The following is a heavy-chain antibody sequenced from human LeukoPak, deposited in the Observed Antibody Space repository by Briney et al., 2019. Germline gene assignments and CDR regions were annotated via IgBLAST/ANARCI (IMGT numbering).Heavy chain of an antibody. CDR1: RFTFTNAW. Sequence: GGSLRLSCAASRFTFTNAWMSWVRQAPGKGLEWVGRIKSKTDGGTTDYAASVKGRFTISRDDSKNTLYLQMNSLKTEDTAVYYCTTAPYYDILTGRNTDYWGQGTLVTVSS. V-gene: IGHV3-15*01. CDR3: TTAPYYDILTGRNTDY. J-gene: IGHJ4*02. D-gene: IGHD3-9*01. CDR2: IKSKTDGGTT.